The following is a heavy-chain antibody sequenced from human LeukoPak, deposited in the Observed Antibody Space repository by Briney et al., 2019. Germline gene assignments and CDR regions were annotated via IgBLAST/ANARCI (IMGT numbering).Heavy chain of an antibody. V-gene: IGHV3-20*04. CDR2: IDWNGGST. J-gene: IGHJ3*02. CDR3: VRDNDSSGYYVDAFDI. Sequence: GGSLRLSCAASGFTFDDYGMSWVRQAPGKGLEWVSGIDWNGGSTGYADSVKGRFTISRDNAKNSLYLQMNSLRAEDTAVYYCVRDNDSSGYYVDAFDIWGQGTMVTVSS. CDR1: GFTFDDYG. D-gene: IGHD3-22*01.